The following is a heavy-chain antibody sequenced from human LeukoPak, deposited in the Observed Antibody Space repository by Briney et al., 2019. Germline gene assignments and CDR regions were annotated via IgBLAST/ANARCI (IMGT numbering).Heavy chain of an antibody. J-gene: IGHJ6*03. CDR3: AKGSITYYDILTGQYYYYYYYMDV. V-gene: IGHV3-48*03. Sequence: GGSLRLSCAASGFTFSSYEMNWVRQAPGKGLEWVSYISSSGSTIYYADSVKGRFTISRDNAKNSLYLQMNSLRAEDTAVYYCAKGSITYYDILTGQYYYYYYYMDVWGKGTTVTISS. CDR2: ISSSGSTI. D-gene: IGHD3-9*01. CDR1: GFTFSSYE.